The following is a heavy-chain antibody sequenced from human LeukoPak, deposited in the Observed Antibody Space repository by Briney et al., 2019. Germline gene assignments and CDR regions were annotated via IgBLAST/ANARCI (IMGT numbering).Heavy chain of an antibody. D-gene: IGHD3-22*01. CDR2: INPNSGGT. CDR3: ARPYYDSSGYYYGGYYFDY. Sequence: GASVKVSCKASGYTFTGYYMHWVRQAPGQGLEWMGWINPNSGGTNYAQKFQGRVTMTRDMSISTAYMELSRLRSDDTAVYYCARPYYDSSGYYYGGYYFDYWGQGTLVTVSS. V-gene: IGHV1-2*02. CDR1: GYTFTGYY. J-gene: IGHJ4*02.